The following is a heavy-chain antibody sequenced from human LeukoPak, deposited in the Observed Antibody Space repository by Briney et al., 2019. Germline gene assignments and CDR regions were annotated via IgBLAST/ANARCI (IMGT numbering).Heavy chain of an antibody. CDR1: GGSVSSGDYY. D-gene: IGHD3-10*01. CDR3: AREDATMVRGGFDY. V-gene: IGHV4-30-4*01. Sequence: SETLSLTCTVSGGSVSSGDYYWSWIRQPPGKGLEWLGYIYYSGSTYYNPSLKSRVTISVDTSKNQFSLKLSSVTAADTAVYYCAREDATMVRGGFDYWGQGTLVTVSS. CDR2: IYYSGST. J-gene: IGHJ4*02.